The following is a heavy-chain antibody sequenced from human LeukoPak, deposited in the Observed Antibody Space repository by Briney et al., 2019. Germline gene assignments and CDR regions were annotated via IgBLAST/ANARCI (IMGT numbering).Heavy chain of an antibody. Sequence: GGSLRLSCAASGFTFSSYAMSWVRQAPGKGLEWVSAIVGGGGSTYYADSVKGRFTISRDNSKNTLYLLMNSLRAEDTAVYYCAKDSSTFYSDSSGYNRWGQGTLVTVSS. CDR1: GFTFSSYA. CDR2: IVGGGGST. D-gene: IGHD3-22*01. J-gene: IGHJ5*02. V-gene: IGHV3-23*01. CDR3: AKDSSTFYSDSSGYNR.